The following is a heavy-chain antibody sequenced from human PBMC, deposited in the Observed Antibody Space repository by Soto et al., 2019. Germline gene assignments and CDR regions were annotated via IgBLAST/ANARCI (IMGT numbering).Heavy chain of an antibody. CDR1: GFTVSSNY. J-gene: IGHJ5*02. CDR3: AKSDWFDP. Sequence: PGGSLRLSCAASGFTVSSNYMSWVRQAPGKGLEWVSVIYSGGSTYYADSVKGRFTISRDNAKNMLYLQMNSLRPEDTAVYYCAKSDWFDPWGQGTLVTVSS. CDR2: IYSGGST. V-gene: IGHV3-53*01.